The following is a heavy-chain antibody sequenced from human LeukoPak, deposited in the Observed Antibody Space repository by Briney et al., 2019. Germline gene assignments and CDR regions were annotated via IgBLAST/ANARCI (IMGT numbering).Heavy chain of an antibody. V-gene: IGHV4-59*01. D-gene: IGHD3-10*01. CDR3: ARARYYGSGSYYQRDYYGMDV. CDR1: GGSISSYY. Sequence: PSETLSLTCTVSGGSISSYYWSWVRQPPGRGLEGIGYIYYSGSTNYNPSLKSRVTISVDTSKNQFSLKLSSVTAADTAVYYCARARYYGSGSYYQRDYYGMDVWGQGTTVTVSS. J-gene: IGHJ6*02. CDR2: IYYSGST.